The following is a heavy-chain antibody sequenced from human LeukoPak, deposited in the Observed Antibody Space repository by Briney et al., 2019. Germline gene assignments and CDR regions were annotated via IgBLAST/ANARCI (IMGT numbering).Heavy chain of an antibody. CDR2: INSGGNT. CDR3: ARHNRGDYDSFDF. Sequence: PGGSLRLSCAASGFTVSSSYMNWVRQAPGKGLEWVSIINSGGNTYYADSVKGRFTISRDNSKNTLYLQMNNLRAEDTAIYYCARHNRGDYDSFDFWGQGTLVTVSS. D-gene: IGHD5-12*01. V-gene: IGHV3-53*01. CDR1: GFTVSSSY. J-gene: IGHJ4*02.